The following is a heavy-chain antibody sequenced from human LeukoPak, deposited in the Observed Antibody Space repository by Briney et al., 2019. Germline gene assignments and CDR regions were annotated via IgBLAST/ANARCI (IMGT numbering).Heavy chain of an antibody. CDR2: ISYDGSNK. CDR1: GFTFSSYA. Sequence: GRSLRLSCAASGFTFSSYAMHWVRQAPGKGLEWVAVISYDGSNKYYADSVKGRFTISRDNSKNTLYLQMNSLRAEDTAVYYCARSRYTTTVPFDYWGQGTLVTVSS. V-gene: IGHV3-30-3*01. J-gene: IGHJ4*02. CDR3: ARSRYTTTVPFDY. D-gene: IGHD4-17*01.